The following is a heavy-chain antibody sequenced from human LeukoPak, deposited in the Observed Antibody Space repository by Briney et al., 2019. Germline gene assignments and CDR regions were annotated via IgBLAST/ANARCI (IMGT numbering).Heavy chain of an antibody. CDR3: ARVPTYYYGSGSYLGNRFDY. CDR2: ISAYNGNT. D-gene: IGHD3-10*01. Sequence: GASVKVSCKASGYTFTSYGISWVRQAPGQGLEWMGWISAYNGNTNYAQKLQGRVTMTTDTSTSTAYMELRSLRSDDTAVYYCARVPTYYYGSGSYLGNRFDYWGQGTLVTVSS. V-gene: IGHV1-18*01. CDR1: GYTFTSYG. J-gene: IGHJ4*02.